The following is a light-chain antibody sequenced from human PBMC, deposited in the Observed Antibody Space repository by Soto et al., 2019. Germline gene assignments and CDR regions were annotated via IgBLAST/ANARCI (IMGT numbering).Light chain of an antibody. J-gene: IGKJ4*01. Sequence: EIVLTQSPATLSLSPGDRATLSCRASQTVSTYLGWYQQKPGQAPRLLIYDASNRDTGIPARFSGSGSGTDFSLTISSLEPEDLAVYYCQQRSNWPLTFGGGTKVEIE. CDR3: QQRSNWPLT. CDR2: DAS. V-gene: IGKV3-11*01. CDR1: QTVSTY.